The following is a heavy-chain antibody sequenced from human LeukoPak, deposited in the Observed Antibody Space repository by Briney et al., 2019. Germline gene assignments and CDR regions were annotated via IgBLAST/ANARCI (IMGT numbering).Heavy chain of an antibody. CDR1: GYTFTGYF. V-gene: IGHV1-2*06. D-gene: IGHD3-3*01. CDR3: ATLSGCTMTDFDF. CDR2: INPKSGDT. J-gene: IGHJ4*02. Sequence: GASVNVSCKASGYTFTGYFLQWVRQAPGQGLEWMGRINPKSGDTNSSQKFQDRVTFTRDTSISTAYMELSRLTSDDSAVYYCATLSGCTMTDFDFWGQGTAVTVSS.